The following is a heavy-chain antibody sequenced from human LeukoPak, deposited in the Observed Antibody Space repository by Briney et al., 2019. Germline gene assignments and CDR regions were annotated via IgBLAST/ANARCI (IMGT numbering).Heavy chain of an antibody. CDR2: INPNSGGT. CDR3: ARCSYCGGDCYSAAFDI. D-gene: IGHD2-21*02. V-gene: IGHV1-2*02. J-gene: IGHJ3*02. CDR1: GYTFTGYY. Sequence: ASVKVSCKASGYTFTGYYMHWVRQAPGQGLEWMGWINPNSGGTNYAQKFQGRVTLTRDTSISTAYMELSRLRSDNTAVYYCARCSYCGGDCYSAAFDIWGQGTMVTVPS.